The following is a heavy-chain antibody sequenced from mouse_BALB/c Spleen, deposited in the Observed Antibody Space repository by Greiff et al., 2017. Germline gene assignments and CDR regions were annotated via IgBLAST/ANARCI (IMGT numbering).Heavy chain of an antibody. CDR1: GYTFTSYW. CDR3: ARDGNHFDY. D-gene: IGHD2-1*01. CDR2: INPSNGRT. V-gene: IGHV1S81*02. J-gene: IGHJ2*01. Sequence: QVQLQQPGAELVKPGASVKLSCKASGYTFTSYWMHWVKQRPGQGLEWIGEINPSNGRTNYNEKFKSKATLTVDKSSSTAYMQLSSLTSEDSAVYYCARDGNHFDYWGQGTTRTVSS.